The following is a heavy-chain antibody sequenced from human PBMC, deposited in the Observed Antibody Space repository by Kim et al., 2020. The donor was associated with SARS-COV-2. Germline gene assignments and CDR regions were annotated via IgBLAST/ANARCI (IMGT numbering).Heavy chain of an antibody. CDR3: AKDGRECGGGSCKFYYYYYYMDV. D-gene: IGHD2-15*01. J-gene: IGHJ6*03. CDR1: GFTFSSYG. V-gene: IGHV3-30*18. Sequence: GGSLRLSCAASGFTFSSYGMHWVRQAPGKGLEWVAVISYDGSNKYYADSVKGRFTISRDNSKNTLYLQMNSLRAEDTAVYYCAKDGRECGGGSCKFYYYYYYMDVWAKGPRSPSP. CDR2: ISYDGSNK.